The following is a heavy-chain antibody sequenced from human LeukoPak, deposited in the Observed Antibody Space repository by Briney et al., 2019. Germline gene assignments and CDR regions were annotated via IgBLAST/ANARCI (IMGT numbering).Heavy chain of an antibody. CDR2: ISYDGSNK. D-gene: IGHD5-12*01. CDR1: GFTFSSYG. CDR3: AKHSPYDYDQSYYFDY. V-gene: IGHV3-30*18. Sequence: PGGSLRLSCAASGFTFSSYGMHWVRQAPGKGLGWVAVISYDGSNKYYADSVKGRFTISRDNTKNTLYLQMNSLRAEDTAVYYCAKHSPYDYDQSYYFDYWGQGTLVTVSS. J-gene: IGHJ4*02.